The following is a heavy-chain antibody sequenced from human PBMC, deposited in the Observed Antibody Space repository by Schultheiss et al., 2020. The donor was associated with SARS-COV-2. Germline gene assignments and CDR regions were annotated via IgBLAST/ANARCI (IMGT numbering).Heavy chain of an antibody. CDR1: GFTFSSYA. CDR3: AKKHGSGSPYFDY. D-gene: IGHD3-10*01. V-gene: IGHV3-23*01. J-gene: IGHJ4*02. Sequence: GGSLRLSCAASGFTFSSYAISWVRQAPGKGLEWVSAISMSGGSTYYTDSVKGRFTISRDNSRNILYLQMNSLRAEDTAIYYCAKKHGSGSPYFDYWGQGTLVTVSS. CDR2: ISMSGGST.